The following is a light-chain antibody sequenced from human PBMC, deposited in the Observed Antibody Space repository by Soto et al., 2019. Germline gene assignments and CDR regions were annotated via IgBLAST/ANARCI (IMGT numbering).Light chain of an antibody. J-gene: IGKJ4*01. CDR2: GAS. V-gene: IGKV3-20*01. CDR1: QSVSTSY. Sequence: ENVLTQSPGTLSLSPGERATLSCRASQSVSTSYLAWYQQKGGQAPRLLIYGASSRATGIPDRFSGSGSGKDFTLTISRLEPEDSAVYYCQQYGRFPLTFGGGTRVEI. CDR3: QQYGRFPLT.